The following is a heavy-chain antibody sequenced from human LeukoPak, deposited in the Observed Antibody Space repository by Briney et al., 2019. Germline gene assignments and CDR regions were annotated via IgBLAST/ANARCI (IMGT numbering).Heavy chain of an antibody. D-gene: IGHD3-10*01. Sequence: GESLKISCAASGFAFSDHHMDWVRQAPGKGLEWVGRTRNKASSYTTDYAASVKGRFTISRDDPKNSLYLQMNSLITEDTAVYHCVLLLRGVPYWGQGTLVTVSS. CDR1: GFAFSDHH. J-gene: IGHJ4*02. CDR2: TRNKASSYTT. V-gene: IGHV3-72*01. CDR3: VLLLRGVPY.